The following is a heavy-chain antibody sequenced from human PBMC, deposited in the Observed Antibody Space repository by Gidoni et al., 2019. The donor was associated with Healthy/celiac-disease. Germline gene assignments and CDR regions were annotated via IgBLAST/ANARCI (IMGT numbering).Heavy chain of an antibody. CDR3: ARESKSGVGATIFYFDY. CDR2: IIPILGIA. J-gene: IGHJ4*02. D-gene: IGHD1-26*01. CDR1: GGTFSSYA. Sequence: QVQLVQSGAEVQKPGSSVKVSCKASGGTFSSYAISWVRQAPGQGLEWLGRIIPILGIANYAQKFQGRVTITADKSTSTAYMELSSLRSEDTAVYYCARESKSGVGATIFYFDYWGQGTLVTVSS. V-gene: IGHV1-69*04.